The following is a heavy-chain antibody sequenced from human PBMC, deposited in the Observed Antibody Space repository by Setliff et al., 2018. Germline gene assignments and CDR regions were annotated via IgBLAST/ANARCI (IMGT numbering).Heavy chain of an antibody. CDR2: IYYSGTT. J-gene: IGHJ4*02. D-gene: IGHD6-6*01. Sequence: SETLSLTCTVSGGSIHTYYWTWIRQPPGKGLEWIGYIYYSGTTNYNPALKSRVTISVDTSKNQFSLKLTSVTAADTAVYYCARGHPNSSRSSLVYWGQGTLVTVSS. CDR1: GGSIHTYY. V-gene: IGHV4-59*01. CDR3: ARGHPNSSRSSLVY.